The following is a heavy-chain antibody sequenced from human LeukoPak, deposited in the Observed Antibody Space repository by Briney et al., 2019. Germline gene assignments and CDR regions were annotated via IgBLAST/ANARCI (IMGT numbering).Heavy chain of an antibody. V-gene: IGHV3-21*01. D-gene: IGHD6-6*01. CDR3: AKERPHGMDV. Sequence: GGSLRLSCTASGFTFSSYNMNWVRQAPGKGLEWVSTITSTSTYIAYADSVKGRFTISRDNVDNSVYLQMNSLRADDTAVYYCAKERPHGMDVWGQGTSVTVSS. J-gene: IGHJ6*02. CDR1: GFTFSSYN. CDR2: ITSTSTYI.